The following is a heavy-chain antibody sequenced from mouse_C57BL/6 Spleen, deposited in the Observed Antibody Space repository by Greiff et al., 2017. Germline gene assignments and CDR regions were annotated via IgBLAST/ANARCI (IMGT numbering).Heavy chain of an antibody. D-gene: IGHD4-1*01. V-gene: IGHV1-52*01. CDR2: IDPSDSET. J-gene: IGHJ4*01. CDR3: ARELGFYAMDY. CDR1: GYTFTSYW. Sequence: QVQLKQPGAELVRPGSSVKLSCKASGYTFTSYWMHWVKQRPIQGLEWIGNIDPSDSETHYNQKFKDKATLTVDKSSSTAYMHLSSLTSEDSAVYYCARELGFYAMDYWGQGTSVTVSS.